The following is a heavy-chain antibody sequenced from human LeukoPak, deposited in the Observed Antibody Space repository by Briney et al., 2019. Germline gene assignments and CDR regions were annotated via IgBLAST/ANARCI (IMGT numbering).Heavy chain of an antibody. V-gene: IGHV5-51*01. CDR2: IYPGDSDT. Sequence: GESLKISCKGSGYSFTSYWIGWVRQMPGKGLEWMGIIYPGDSDTRYSPSFQGQVTISADKSISTAYLQWSSLKASDTAMYYCARVKGDGAMGPAFDYWGQGTLVTASS. J-gene: IGHJ4*02. D-gene: IGHD5-18*01. CDR3: ARVKGDGAMGPAFDY. CDR1: GYSFTSYW.